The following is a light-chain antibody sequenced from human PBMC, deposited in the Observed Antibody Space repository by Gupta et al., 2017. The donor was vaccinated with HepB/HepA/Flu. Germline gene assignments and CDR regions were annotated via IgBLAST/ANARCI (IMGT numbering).Light chain of an antibody. J-gene: IGKJ4*01. CDR2: DAS. CDR3: QQYDNPPT. CDR1: QDISNY. Sequence: DLQLTQSPSSLSASVGDRVTITCQASQDISNYLNWYQQKPEKAPKLLFYDASNLETVVPPMFSGSGSGTDITFTISSLHPEDIATYYCQQYDNPPTFGGGTKVEIK. V-gene: IGKV1-33*01.